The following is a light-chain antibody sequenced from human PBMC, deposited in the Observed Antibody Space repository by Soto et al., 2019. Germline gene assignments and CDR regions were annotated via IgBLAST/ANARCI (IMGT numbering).Light chain of an antibody. CDR3: SSYTTSNTYV. CDR1: SADVGIYNR. V-gene: IGLV2-18*02. J-gene: IGLJ1*01. Sequence: QSALTQPPSVSGSPGQSVTISCTGTSADVGIYNRVAWYQQPPGTSPKLVIWDVSNRPSGVPDRFSGSKSGSTASLTISGLQAEDEADYYCSSYTTSNTYVFGTGTKLTVL. CDR2: DVS.